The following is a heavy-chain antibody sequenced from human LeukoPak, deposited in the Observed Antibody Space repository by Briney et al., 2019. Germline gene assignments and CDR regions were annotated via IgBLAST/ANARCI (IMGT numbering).Heavy chain of an antibody. CDR1: GGTFSSHG. D-gene: IGHD5-12*01. V-gene: IGHV1-69*05. CDR3: ARGDSGYDYGFDN. CDR2: IIPIFGTT. J-gene: IGHJ4*02. Sequence: SVKVSCKASGGTFSSHGISWVRQAPGQGLEWVGGIIPIFGTTNYAQKFQGRVTITTDESTRTGYMELRSLRSDDTAVYYCARGDSGYDYGFDNWGQGTLVTVSS.